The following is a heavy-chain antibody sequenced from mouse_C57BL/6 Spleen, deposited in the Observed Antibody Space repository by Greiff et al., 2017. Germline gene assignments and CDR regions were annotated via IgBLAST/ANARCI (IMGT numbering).Heavy chain of an antibody. CDR1: GYSFTDYN. J-gene: IGHJ3*01. D-gene: IGHD1-1*01. CDR2: INPNYGTT. Sequence: EVQLKESGPELVKPGASVKISCKASGYSFTDYNMNWVKQSNGKSLEWIGVINPNYGTTSYNQKFKGKATLTVDQSSSTAYMQLNSLTSEDSAVYYCASPYYYGSSSFAYWGQGTLVTVSA. CDR3: ASPYYYGSSSFAY. V-gene: IGHV1-39*01.